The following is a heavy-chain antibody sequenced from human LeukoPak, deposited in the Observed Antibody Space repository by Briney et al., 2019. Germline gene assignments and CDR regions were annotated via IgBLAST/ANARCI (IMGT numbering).Heavy chain of an antibody. CDR2: ISGSGGST. J-gene: IGHJ4*02. V-gene: IGHV3-23*01. CDR1: GFTFSSYA. D-gene: IGHD6-13*01. CDR3: AKTSVGSTSSWYRY. Sequence: GGSLRLSCAASGFTFSSYAMSWVRQAPGKGLEWVSAISGSGGSTYYADSVKGRFTISRDNSKNTLYLQMNSLRAEDTAVYYCAKTSVGSTSSWYRYWGQGTLVTVSS.